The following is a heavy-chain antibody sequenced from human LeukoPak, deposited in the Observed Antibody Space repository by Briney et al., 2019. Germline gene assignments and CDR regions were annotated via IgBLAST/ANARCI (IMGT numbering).Heavy chain of an antibody. V-gene: IGHV3-21*01. CDR1: GFTFSSYS. Sequence: GGSLRLSCAASGFTFSSYSMNWVRQAPGKGLEWVSSISSSSSYIYYADSVKGRFTISRDNAKNSLYLQMNSLRAEDTAVYYCARDSERYFDWLLPNYYYCGMDVWGQGTTVTVSS. J-gene: IGHJ6*02. CDR2: ISSSSSYI. CDR3: ARDSERYFDWLLPNYYYCGMDV. D-gene: IGHD3-9*01.